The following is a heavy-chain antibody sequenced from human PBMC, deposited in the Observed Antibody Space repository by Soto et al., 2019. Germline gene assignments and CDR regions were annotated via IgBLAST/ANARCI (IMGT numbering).Heavy chain of an antibody. V-gene: IGHV3-7*01. CDR2: IKQDGSEK. CDR1: GFTFSSYW. D-gene: IGHD3-16*02. J-gene: IGHJ4*02. CDR3: ARQYYDYIWGSYRYYFDY. Sequence: GGSLRLSCAASGFTFSSYWMSWVRQAPGKGLEWVANIKQDGSEKYYVDSVKGRFTISRDNAKNSLYLQMNSLRAEDTAVYYCARQYYDYIWGSYRYYFDYWGQGTLVTVSS.